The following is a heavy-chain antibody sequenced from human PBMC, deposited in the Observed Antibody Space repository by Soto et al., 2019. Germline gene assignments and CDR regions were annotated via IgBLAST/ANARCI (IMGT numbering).Heavy chain of an antibody. J-gene: IGHJ5*02. CDR2: INPNSGGT. CDR1: GYTFTGYY. V-gene: IGHV1-2*04. Sequence: ASVKVSCKASGYTFTGYYMHWVRQAPGQGLEWMGWINPNSGGTNYAQKYQGWVTMTRDTSISTAYMELSRLRSDDTAVYYCARETYCSSTSCYAGGSDWFDPLGPGNPGHRLL. CDR3: ARETYCSSTSCYAGGSDWFDP. D-gene: IGHD2-2*01.